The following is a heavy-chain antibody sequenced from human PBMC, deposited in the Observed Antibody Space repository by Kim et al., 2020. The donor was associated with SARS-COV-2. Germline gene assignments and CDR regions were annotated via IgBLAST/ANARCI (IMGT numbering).Heavy chain of an antibody. J-gene: IGHJ6*03. V-gene: IGHV3-11*01. Sequence: YYADSVKGRFTISRDNAKNSLYLQMNSLRAEDTAVYYCARDVYYYYMDVWGKGTTVTVSS. CDR3: ARDVYYYYMDV.